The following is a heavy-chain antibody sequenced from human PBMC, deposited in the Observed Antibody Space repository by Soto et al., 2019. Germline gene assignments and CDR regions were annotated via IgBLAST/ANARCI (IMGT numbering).Heavy chain of an antibody. D-gene: IGHD2-2*02. CDR1: GFTFSSYA. V-gene: IGHV3-23*01. J-gene: IGHJ6*02. CDR3: AKVSCSSTSCYNNYYYYGMDV. CDR2: ISGSGGST. Sequence: GGSLRLSCAASGFTFSSYAMSWVRQAPGKGLEWVSAISGSGGSTYYADSVKGRFTISRDNSKNTLYLQMNSLRAEDTAVYYCAKVSCSSTSCYNNYYYYGMDVWGQGTTVTVSS.